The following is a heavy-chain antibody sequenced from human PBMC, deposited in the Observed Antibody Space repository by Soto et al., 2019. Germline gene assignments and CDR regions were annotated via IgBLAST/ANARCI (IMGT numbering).Heavy chain of an antibody. CDR2: ISSSSSYT. V-gene: IGHV3-11*06. D-gene: IGHD4-17*01. CDR1: GFTFSDYY. J-gene: IGHJ3*02. CDR3: ARRGYDYGGNWYAFDI. Sequence: NPGGSLRLSCAASGFTFSDYYMSWIRQAPGKGLEWVSYISSSSSYTNYADSVKGRFTISRDNAKNSLYLQMNSLRAEDTAVYYCARRGYDYGGNWYAFDIWGQGTMVTVSS.